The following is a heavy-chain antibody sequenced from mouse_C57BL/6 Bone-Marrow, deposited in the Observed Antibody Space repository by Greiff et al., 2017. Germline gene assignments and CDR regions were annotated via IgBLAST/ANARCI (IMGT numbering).Heavy chain of an antibody. D-gene: IGHD6-2*01. CDR2: ISNLAYSI. CDR1: GFTFSDYG. Sequence: EVQRVASGGGLVQPGGSLKLSCAASGFTFSDYGMAWVRQAPRKGPEWVAFISNLAYSIYYADTVTGRFTISRENAKNTLYLEMSSLRSEDTAMYYCASHSPFYAMDYWGQGTSGTVSS. J-gene: IGHJ4*01. V-gene: IGHV5-15*01. CDR3: ASHSPFYAMDY.